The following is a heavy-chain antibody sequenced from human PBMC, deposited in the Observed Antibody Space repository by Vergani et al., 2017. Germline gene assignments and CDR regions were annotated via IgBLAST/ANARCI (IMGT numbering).Heavy chain of an antibody. V-gene: IGHV3-66*02. CDR3: AIGPTYNWNYEGLDY. CDR2: ISDNGGTT. CDR1: GFIFSDHY. Sequence: EVQLVESGGGLVQPGGSLRLSCAASGFIFSDHYMDWVRQAPGKGLEWVSIISDNGGTTYYADSVKGRFTISRDNSKDTLYLQMNSLRAEDTAVYYCAIGPTYNWNYEGLDYWGQGTLVTVSS. J-gene: IGHJ4*02. D-gene: IGHD1-7*01.